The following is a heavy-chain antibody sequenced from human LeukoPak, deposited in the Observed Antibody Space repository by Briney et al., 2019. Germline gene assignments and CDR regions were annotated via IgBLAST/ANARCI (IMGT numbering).Heavy chain of an antibody. CDR3: ARDVGNYDILTGYYSDWFDP. Sequence: GGSRRLSFAASGFTVSSNYMSWIRQAPGKGLEGFSYISSSGSTIYYADSVKGRFTISRDNAKNSLYLKMNSLRAEDTAVYYCARDVGNYDILTGYYSDWFDPWGQGTLVTVSS. V-gene: IGHV3-11*01. CDR1: GFTVSSNY. D-gene: IGHD3-9*01. CDR2: ISSSGSTI. J-gene: IGHJ5*02.